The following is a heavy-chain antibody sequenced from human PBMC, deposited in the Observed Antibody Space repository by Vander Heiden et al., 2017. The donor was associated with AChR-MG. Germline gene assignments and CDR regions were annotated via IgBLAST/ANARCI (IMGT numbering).Heavy chain of an antibody. CDR3: ARVSRGSGWTQSYYYYGMDV. D-gene: IGHD6-19*01. J-gene: IGHJ6*02. V-gene: IGHV3-11*01. Sequence: QVQLVESGGGLVKPGGSLRLSCAASGFTFSDYYIRWIRQAPGKGLEWVSYISSSGSTIYYADSVKGRFTISRDNAKNSLYLQMNSLRAEDTAVYYCARVSRGSGWTQSYYYYGMDVWGQGTTVTVSS. CDR2: ISSSGSTI. CDR1: GFTFSDYY.